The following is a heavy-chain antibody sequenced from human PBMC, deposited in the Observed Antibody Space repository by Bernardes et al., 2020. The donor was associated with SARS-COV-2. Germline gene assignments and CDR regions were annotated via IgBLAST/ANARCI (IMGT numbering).Heavy chain of an antibody. D-gene: IGHD2-2*02. J-gene: IGHJ6*03. CDR3: ARVVPAAIVRSGSYPGYYYYYMDV. Sequence: SETLSLTCAVYGGSFSGYYWSWIRQPPGKGLGWIGEINHSGSTNYNPSLKSRVTISVDTSKNQFSLKLSSVTAADTAVYYCARVVPAAIVRSGSYPGYYYYYMDVWGKGTTVTVSS. CDR1: GGSFSGYY. CDR2: INHSGST. V-gene: IGHV4-34*01.